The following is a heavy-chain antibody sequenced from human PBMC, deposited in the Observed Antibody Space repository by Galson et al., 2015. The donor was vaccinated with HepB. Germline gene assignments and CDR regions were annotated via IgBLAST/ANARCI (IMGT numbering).Heavy chain of an antibody. D-gene: IGHD3-10*01. Sequence: SLRLSCAASGFTFDDYAMHWVRQAPGKGLEWVSGISWNSGTIGYADSVKGRFTISRDSAKNSLYLQMNSLRPEDTALYYCAKSGDYYIAGWFDPWGQGTLVTVSS. CDR3: AKSGDYYIAGWFDP. V-gene: IGHV3-9*01. CDR1: GFTFDDYA. CDR2: ISWNSGTI. J-gene: IGHJ5*02.